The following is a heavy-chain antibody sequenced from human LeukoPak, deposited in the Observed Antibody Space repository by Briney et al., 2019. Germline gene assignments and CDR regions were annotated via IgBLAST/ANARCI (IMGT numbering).Heavy chain of an antibody. Sequence: ASVKVSCKASGYPFTNYYMHWVRQAPGQGLEWMGVINPSGGTSSYAQKFQGRVTMTRDTSTSTVYMELSSLRSEDTAVHYCARGTGIAAAVTSLFQYWGQGTLVTVSS. CDR2: INPSGGTS. CDR3: ARGTGIAAAVTSLFQY. V-gene: IGHV1-46*01. J-gene: IGHJ1*01. D-gene: IGHD6-13*01. CDR1: GYPFTNYY.